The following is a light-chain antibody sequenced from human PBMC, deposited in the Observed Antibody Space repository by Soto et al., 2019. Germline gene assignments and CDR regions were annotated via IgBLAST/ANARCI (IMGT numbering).Light chain of an antibody. CDR1: TSNIGSNT. Sequence: QAVVTQPPSASGTPGQRVTISCSGTTSNIGSNTVSWYQHLPGTAPKLLIYSNDQRPSGVPDRFSGSKSGTSASLAISGLLSEDEADYYCAIWDLTLSAWVFGGGTKVTVL. V-gene: IGLV1-44*01. CDR3: AIWDLTLSAWV. J-gene: IGLJ3*02. CDR2: SND.